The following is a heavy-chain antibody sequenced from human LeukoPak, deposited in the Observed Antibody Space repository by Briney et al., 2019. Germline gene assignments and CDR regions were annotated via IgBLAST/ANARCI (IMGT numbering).Heavy chain of an antibody. V-gene: IGHV3-30*18. J-gene: IGHJ4*02. CDR1: GFTFSTFG. Sequence: PGGSLRLSCAASGFTFSTFGMNWVRQAPGKGLEWVAAMSSDGINKYYADSVKGRFTISRDNSKNTLYLQMNSLRAEDTAVYYCAKEPEGYWGQGTLVTVSS. CDR3: AKEPEGY. CDR2: MSSDGINK. D-gene: IGHD1-14*01.